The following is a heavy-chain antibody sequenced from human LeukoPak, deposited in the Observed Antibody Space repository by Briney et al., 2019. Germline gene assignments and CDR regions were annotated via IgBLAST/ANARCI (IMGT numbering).Heavy chain of an antibody. D-gene: IGHD3-10*01. V-gene: IGHV3-48*03. J-gene: IGHJ5*02. CDR1: GFTFSSYE. CDR3: ARLHGSGSHYNGENWFDP. Sequence: GGSLRLSCAASGFTFSSYEMNWVRQAPGKGLEWVSYISSSGSTIYYADSVKGRFTISRDNAKNSLYLQMNSLRAEDTAVYYCARLHGSGSHYNGENWFDPWGQGTLVTVSS. CDR2: ISSSGSTI.